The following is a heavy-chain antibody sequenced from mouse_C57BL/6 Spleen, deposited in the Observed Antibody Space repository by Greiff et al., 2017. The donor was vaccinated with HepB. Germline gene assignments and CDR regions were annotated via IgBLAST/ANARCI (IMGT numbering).Heavy chain of an antibody. CDR2: ISYDGSN. CDR3: AMPDGYQGYFDV. Sequence: EVQLVESGPGLVKPSQSLSLTCSVTGYSITSGYYWNWIRQFPGNKLEWMGYISYDGSNNYNPSLKNRISITRDTSKNQFFLKLNSVTTEDTATYYCAMPDGYQGYFDVWGTGTTVTVSS. D-gene: IGHD2-3*01. V-gene: IGHV3-6*01. J-gene: IGHJ1*03. CDR1: GYSITSGYY.